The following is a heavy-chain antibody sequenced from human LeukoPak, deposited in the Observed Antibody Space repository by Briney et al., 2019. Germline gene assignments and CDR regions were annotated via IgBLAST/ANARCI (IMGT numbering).Heavy chain of an antibody. CDR3: ATSMAAIVGATSWFDP. D-gene: IGHD1-26*01. J-gene: IGHJ5*02. CDR1: GGTFSSYA. Sequence: GASVKVSCKASGGTFSSYAINWVRQAPGQGLEWMGKIIPIFGTANYAQKFQGRVTINADDFTSTAYMELSSPRSEDTAVYYCATSMAAIVGATSWFDPWGQGTLVTISS. CDR2: IIPIFGTA. V-gene: IGHV1-69*13.